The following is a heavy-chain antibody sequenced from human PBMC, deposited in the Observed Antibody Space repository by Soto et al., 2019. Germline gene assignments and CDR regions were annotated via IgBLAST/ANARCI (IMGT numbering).Heavy chain of an antibody. CDR2: INHVGGT. Sequence: XETLSLTCAVYGGFLSESYWTWIRQPPGKGLEWIGEINHVGGTNYNPSLKSRVTMSVDTSQNQFSLRLISVTAADTAMYFCVRITYQLPSSVLWLDPWGQGTPVTVSS. V-gene: IGHV4-34*01. CDR3: VRITYQLPSSVLWLDP. J-gene: IGHJ5*02. CDR1: GGFLSESY. D-gene: IGHD1-20*01.